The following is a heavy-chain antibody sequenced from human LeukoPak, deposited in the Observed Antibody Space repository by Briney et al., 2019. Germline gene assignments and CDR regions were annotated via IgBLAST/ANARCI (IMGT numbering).Heavy chain of an antibody. CDR2: ISSDGSTT. Sequence: GGSLRLSCAASGFTFSSYWMHWVRHLPGKGLAWVSRISSDGSTTNYAASVKGRFTISRDNAKNTLYLQMSSLRADDTAVYYCARGGSGIDYWGQGTLVTVSS. CDR1: GFTFSSYW. CDR3: ARGGSGIDY. J-gene: IGHJ4*02. D-gene: IGHD2-15*01. V-gene: IGHV3-74*01.